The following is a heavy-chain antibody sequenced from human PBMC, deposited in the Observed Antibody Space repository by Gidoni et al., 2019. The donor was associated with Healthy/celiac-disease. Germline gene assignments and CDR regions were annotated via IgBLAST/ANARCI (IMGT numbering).Heavy chain of an antibody. CDR3: ARAYYGSGSYYKPPYFDY. J-gene: IGHJ4*02. Sequence: EVQLVESGGGLVQPGGSLRLSCAASGFTVSSNYMSWVRQAPGKGLEWVSVIYSGGSTYYADSAKGRFTISRDNSKNTLYLQMNSLRAEDTAVYYCARAYYGSGSYYKPPYFDYWGQGTLVTVSS. CDR1: GFTVSSNY. D-gene: IGHD3-10*01. V-gene: IGHV3-66*02. CDR2: IYSGGST.